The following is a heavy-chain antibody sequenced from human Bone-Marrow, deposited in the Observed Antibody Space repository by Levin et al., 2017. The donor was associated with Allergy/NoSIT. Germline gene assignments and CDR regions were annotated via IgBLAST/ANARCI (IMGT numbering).Heavy chain of an antibody. D-gene: IGHD4-11*01. CDR1: GFGFSDYA. CDR2: ISESGDTT. J-gene: IGHJ4*02. CDR3: AKQYLIGG. Sequence: GESLKISCAASGFGFSDYAMNWVRQAPGKGLEWVSSISESGDTTDYADSVKGRFTISRDNSRNTLFLQMITLRADDTAVYYCAKQYLIGGWGQGTLVTVSS. V-gene: IGHV3-23*01.